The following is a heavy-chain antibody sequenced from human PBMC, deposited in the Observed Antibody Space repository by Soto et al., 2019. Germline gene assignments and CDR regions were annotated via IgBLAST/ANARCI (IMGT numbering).Heavy chain of an antibody. D-gene: IGHD6-13*01. CDR2: MIHTVST. CDR1: GGSIISNTYY. V-gene: IGHV4-39*01. Sequence: QLQLQESGPGLVNPSETLSLICTVSGGSIISNTYYWGWIRQAPGKELEWIGSMIHTVSTYYNPSLKSGVTMCVDPSKNQFARSWASGTGAGTASYYCARPVDYTCRWYDSQIGYWGQGTLVTVSS. J-gene: IGHJ4*02. CDR3: ARPVDYTCRWYDSQIGY.